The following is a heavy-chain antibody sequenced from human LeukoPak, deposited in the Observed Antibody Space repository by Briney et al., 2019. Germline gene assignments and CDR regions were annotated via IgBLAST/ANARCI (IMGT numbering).Heavy chain of an antibody. V-gene: IGHV4-34*01. J-gene: IGHJ5*02. D-gene: IGHD6-13*01. CDR1: GGSFSGYY. CDR2: INHSGST. CDR3: ARRPQYIYSSSQHP. Sequence: SETLSLTCAVYGGSFSGYYWSWIRQPPGKGLEWIGEINHSGSTNYNPSLKSRVTISVDTSKNQFSLKLSSVTAADTAVYYCARRPQYIYSSSQHPWGQGTLVTVSS.